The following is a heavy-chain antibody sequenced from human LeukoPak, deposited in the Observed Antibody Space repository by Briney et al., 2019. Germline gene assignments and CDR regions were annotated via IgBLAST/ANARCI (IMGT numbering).Heavy chain of an antibody. CDR2: INPSGGST. J-gene: IGHJ4*02. Sequence: ASVKVSCKASGYTFTSYYMYWVRQAPGQGLEWMGIINPSGGSTSYAQKFQGRVTMTRDTSTSTVYMELSSLRSEDTAVYYCARAFLYGNPQFYFDYWGQGTLVTVSS. D-gene: IGHD4-11*01. V-gene: IGHV1-46*01. CDR1: GYTFTSYY. CDR3: ARAFLYGNPQFYFDY.